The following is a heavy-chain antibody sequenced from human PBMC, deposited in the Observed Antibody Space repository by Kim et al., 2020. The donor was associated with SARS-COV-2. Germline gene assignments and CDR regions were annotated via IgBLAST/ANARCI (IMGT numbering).Heavy chain of an antibody. CDR1: GFTFSSYG. CDR3: ARDPPIEDGDPDYGMDV. J-gene: IGHJ6*02. Sequence: GGSLRLSCAASGFTFSSYGMHWVRQAPGKGLEWVAVIWYDGSNKYYADSVKGRFTISRDNSKNTLYLQMNSLRAEDTAVYYCARDPPIEDGDPDYGMDVWGQGTTVTVSS. D-gene: IGHD4-17*01. CDR2: IWYDGSNK. V-gene: IGHV3-33*01.